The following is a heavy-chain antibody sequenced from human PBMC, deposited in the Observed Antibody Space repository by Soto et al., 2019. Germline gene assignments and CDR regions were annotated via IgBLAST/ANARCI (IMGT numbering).Heavy chain of an antibody. Sequence: PGGSLRLSCAASGFTFSSYAMSWVRQAPGKGLEWVSAISGSGGSTYYADSVKGRFTISRDNSKNTLYLQMNSLRAEDTAVYYCAKAPLITMIVVVHDAEYLQHWGQGTLVTVSS. CDR3: AKAPLITMIVVVHDAEYLQH. D-gene: IGHD3-22*01. J-gene: IGHJ1*01. CDR1: GFTFSSYA. CDR2: ISGSGGST. V-gene: IGHV3-23*01.